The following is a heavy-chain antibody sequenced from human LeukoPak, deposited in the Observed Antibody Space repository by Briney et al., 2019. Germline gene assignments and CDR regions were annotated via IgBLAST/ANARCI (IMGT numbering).Heavy chain of an antibody. Sequence: PGGTLRLSCAASGFTFSSYGLSWVRQAPGKGLEWVSAISGSGGSAYYADSVKSRFTISRDNSKNTLYLQMNSLRADDTAVYYWAKDLWELLGPRDYWGQGTLVTVSS. CDR3: AKDLWELLGPRDY. CDR1: GFTFSSYG. J-gene: IGHJ4*02. D-gene: IGHD1-26*01. CDR2: ISGSGGSA. V-gene: IGHV3-23*01.